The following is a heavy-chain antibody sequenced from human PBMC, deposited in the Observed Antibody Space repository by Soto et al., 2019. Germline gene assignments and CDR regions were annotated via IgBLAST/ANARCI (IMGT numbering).Heavy chain of an antibody. J-gene: IGHJ4*02. Sequence: PXGSLRRAGAASGFTFSSYGMHWVRQAPGKGLEWVAVISYDGSNKYYADSVKGRFTISRDNSKNTLYLQMNSLRAEDTAVYYCATLEKIAVAGSFDYWGQGTLVTVYS. V-gene: IGHV3-30*03. D-gene: IGHD6-19*01. CDR3: ATLEKIAVAGSFDY. CDR2: ISYDGSNK. CDR1: GFTFSSYG.